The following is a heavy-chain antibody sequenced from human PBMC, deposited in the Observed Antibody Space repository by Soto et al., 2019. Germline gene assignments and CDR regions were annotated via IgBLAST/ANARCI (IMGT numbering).Heavy chain of an antibody. CDR2: INPNGGAA. Sequence: QVQLVQSGAEVKKPGASVKVSFKTSGDSFSAFYLHWVRQDPGQGLEWLGWINPNGGAAKYAQKFRGRVAMTRDTSIRTAYLELSSLRSDDTAIYYCARESGGATATLDYYYFYMDVWGKGNTVTVSS. V-gene: IGHV1-2*02. CDR3: ARESGGATATLDYYYFYMDV. D-gene: IGHD5-12*01. J-gene: IGHJ6*03. CDR1: GDSFSAFY.